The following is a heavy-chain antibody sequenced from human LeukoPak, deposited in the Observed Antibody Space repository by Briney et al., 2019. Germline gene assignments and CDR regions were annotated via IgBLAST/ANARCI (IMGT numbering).Heavy chain of an antibody. CDR3: ARGRGMRYFDY. Sequence: SETLSLTCTVSGGSISNFYWSWIRQPAGKTLEWIGRIYTSGSTNYNPSLKSRVTISVDTSKNQFSLKLSSVTAADTAVYYCARGRGMRYFDYWGQGTLVTVSS. CDR1: GGSISNFY. J-gene: IGHJ4*02. CDR2: IYTSGST. D-gene: IGHD3-16*01. V-gene: IGHV4-4*07.